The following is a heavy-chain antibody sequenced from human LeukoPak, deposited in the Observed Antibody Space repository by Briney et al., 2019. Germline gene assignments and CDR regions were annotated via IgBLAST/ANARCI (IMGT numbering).Heavy chain of an antibody. CDR3: ARGRPGPVDFWSGRDAFDI. V-gene: IGHV4-31*03. Sequence: SETLSLTCTVSGGSISSGGYYWRWIRQHPGKGLEWIGYNYYSGSTYYNPSLKSRVTISVDTSKNQFSLKLSSVTAADTAVYYCARGRPGPVDFWSGRDAFDIWGQGTMVTVSS. CDR2: NYYSGST. D-gene: IGHD3-3*01. CDR1: GGSISSGGYY. J-gene: IGHJ3*02.